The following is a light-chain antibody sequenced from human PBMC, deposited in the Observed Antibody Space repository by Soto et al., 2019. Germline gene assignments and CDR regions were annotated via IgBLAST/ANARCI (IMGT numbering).Light chain of an antibody. CDR3: QQYNTWLWT. J-gene: IGKJ1*01. CDR2: GAS. CDR1: QSINAH. V-gene: IGKV3-15*01. Sequence: EVVMTQSPATLSVSPGERVTISCRASQSINAHLAWYQQKPGQAPRLLIHGASTRATGIPARFSGSGFGTEFILTISSLQSEDFAVYYCQQYNTWLWTFGQGTKVEIQ.